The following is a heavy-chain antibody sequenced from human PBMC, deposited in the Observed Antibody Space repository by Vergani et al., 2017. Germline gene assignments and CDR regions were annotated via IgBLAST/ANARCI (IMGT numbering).Heavy chain of an antibody. V-gene: IGHV1-46*01. CDR3: ARDYAHDILTGYRKYNWFDP. Sequence: QVPLVQSGAEVKKPGASVKVPCKASGYTFTSYYMHWVRQAPGQGLEWMGIINPSGGSTSYAQKFQGRVTMTRDTSTSTVYMELSSLRSEDTAVYYCARDYAHDILTGYRKYNWFDPWGQGTLVTVSS. D-gene: IGHD3-9*01. CDR1: GYTFTSYY. J-gene: IGHJ5*02. CDR2: INPSGGST.